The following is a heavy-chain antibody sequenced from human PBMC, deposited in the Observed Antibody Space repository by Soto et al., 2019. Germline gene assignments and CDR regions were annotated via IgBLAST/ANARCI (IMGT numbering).Heavy chain of an antibody. CDR3: ARGGSNYDFWRGAFDI. J-gene: IGHJ3*02. CDR2: ISYDGSNK. Sequence: QVQLVESGGGVVQPGRSLRLSCAASGFTFSSYAMHWVRQAPGKGLEWVAVISYDGSNKYYADSVKGRFTISRDNSKNTLYLQMNSLRAEDTAVYYCARGGSNYDFWRGAFDIWGQGTMATVSS. D-gene: IGHD3-3*01. CDR1: GFTFSSYA. V-gene: IGHV3-30-3*01.